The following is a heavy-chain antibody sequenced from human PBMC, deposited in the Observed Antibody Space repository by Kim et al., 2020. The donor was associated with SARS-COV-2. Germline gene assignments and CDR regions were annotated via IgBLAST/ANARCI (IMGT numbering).Heavy chain of an antibody. V-gene: IGHV3-30*07. CDR3: ARRMFYLDY. D-gene: IGHD3-10*01. Sequence: GAVKGRFPNSRDNSKNTLYLQINSLRAEDTAVYYCARRMFYLDYWGQGTLVTVSS. J-gene: IGHJ4*02.